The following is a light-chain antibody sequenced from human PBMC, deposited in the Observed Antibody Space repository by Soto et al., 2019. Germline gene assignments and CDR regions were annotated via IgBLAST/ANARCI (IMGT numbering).Light chain of an antibody. CDR1: GSNIGSNS. J-gene: IGLJ2*01. V-gene: IGLV1-51*01. CDR2: DSN. Sequence: QSVLTQPPSVSAAPGQRVSISCSGSGSNIGSNSVCWYQQLPGAAPKLLIFDSNKRPSGSPDRFSGSKSGTSATLGISGRQTGDEADYFCATWDSDVSYVVFGGGTKLTVL. CDR3: ATWDSDVSYVV.